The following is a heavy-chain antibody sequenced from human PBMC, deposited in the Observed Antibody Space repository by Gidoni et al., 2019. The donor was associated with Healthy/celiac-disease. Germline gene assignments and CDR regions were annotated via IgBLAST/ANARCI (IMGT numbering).Heavy chain of an antibody. CDR1: GGSISSSNW. J-gene: IGHJ5*02. V-gene: IGHV4-4*02. Sequence: QVQLQESGPGLVKPSGTLSLTCAVSGGSISSSNWWSWVRQPPGKGLEWIGEIYHSGSTNYNPSLKSRVTISVDKSKNQFSLKLSSVTAADTAVYYCARLGRGREQLKRGSWFDPWGQGTLVTVSS. D-gene: IGHD6-13*01. CDR3: ARLGRGREQLKRGSWFDP. CDR2: IYHSGST.